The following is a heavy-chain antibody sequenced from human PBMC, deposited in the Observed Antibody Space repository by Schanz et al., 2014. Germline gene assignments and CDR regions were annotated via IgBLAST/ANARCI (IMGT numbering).Heavy chain of an antibody. CDR2: IYYSGST. CDR1: GGSVSSGGDY. J-gene: IGHJ4*02. D-gene: IGHD2-2*01. V-gene: IGHV4-31*03. CDR3: AKDLLYGAPMPLNHLDY. Sequence: QVQLQESGPGLVKPSQTLSLTCTVSGGSVSSGGDYWSWIRQHPGKGLEWIGYIYYSGSTYYNPSLKSRVTISVDTSKNQFSLNLSSATAADTAVYYCAKDLLYGAPMPLNHLDYWGQGTLVTVSS.